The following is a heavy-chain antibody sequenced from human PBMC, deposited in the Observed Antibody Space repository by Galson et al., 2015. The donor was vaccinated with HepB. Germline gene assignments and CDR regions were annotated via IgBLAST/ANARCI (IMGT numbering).Heavy chain of an antibody. CDR1: GFTFSNVW. Sequence: LSLSCAASGFTFSNVWMSWVRQGPGKGPEWVGRIKSKRDDGTADHAAPVKGRFTITRDDSKDTLYLQMDSLKTEDTAVYYCGVYSYGAVGHWGQGTLVTVSS. J-gene: IGHJ4*02. D-gene: IGHD5-18*01. CDR2: IKSKRDDGTA. V-gene: IGHV3-15*01. CDR3: GVYSYGAVGH.